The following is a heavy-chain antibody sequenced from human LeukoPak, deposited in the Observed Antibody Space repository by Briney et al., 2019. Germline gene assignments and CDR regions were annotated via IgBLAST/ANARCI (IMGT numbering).Heavy chain of an antibody. CDR2: ISSSNSYI. Sequence: GGSLRLSCAASGFTFSSYAMSWVRQAPGKGLEWVSSISSSNSYIYYADSVKGRFTISRDNAKNSLYLQMNSLRAEDTAVYYCARDSYDFWSGYSKGYNWGNGTTVTVSS. CDR1: GFTFSSYA. J-gene: IGHJ6*04. CDR3: ARDSYDFWSGYSKGYN. V-gene: IGHV3-21*01. D-gene: IGHD3-3*01.